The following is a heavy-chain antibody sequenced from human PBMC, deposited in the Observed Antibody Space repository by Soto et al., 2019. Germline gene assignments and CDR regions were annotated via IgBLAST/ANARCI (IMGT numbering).Heavy chain of an antibody. CDR3: ARALYCSGGSCSPLRGMDV. J-gene: IGHJ6*02. Sequence: SATLSLTCAVSGYSISSGYYWGWIRQPPGKGLEWIGTIYHSGSTYYNPSLKSRVTISVDTSKNQFSLKLSSVTAADTALYYCARALYCSGGSCSPLRGMDVWGQGTTVTVSS. CDR2: IYHSGST. V-gene: IGHV4-38-2*01. CDR1: GYSISSGYY. D-gene: IGHD2-15*01.